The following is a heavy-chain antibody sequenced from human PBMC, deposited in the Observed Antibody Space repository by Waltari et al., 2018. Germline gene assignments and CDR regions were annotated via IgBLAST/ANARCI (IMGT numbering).Heavy chain of an antibody. J-gene: IGHJ5*02. Sequence: QLQLQESGPGLVKPSETLSLTCTVSGGSLSSSDYYWGWIRQPPGKGLEWIGSVHYSGNTQYTPPLKSRSTIFVGTSNNQLSLKLTSVTAADTAVYYGARHRARACSGGTCWFDWFDPWGQGTRVTDSS. CDR2: VHYSGNT. D-gene: IGHD2-15*01. V-gene: IGHV4-39*01. CDR3: ARHRARACSGGTCWFDWFDP. CDR1: GGSLSSSDYY.